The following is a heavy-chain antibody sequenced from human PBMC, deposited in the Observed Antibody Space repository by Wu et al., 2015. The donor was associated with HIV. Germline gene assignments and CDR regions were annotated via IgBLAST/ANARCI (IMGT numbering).Heavy chain of an antibody. V-gene: IGHV1-8*03. D-gene: IGHD4-11*01. CDR2: MNPNSGNT. J-gene: IGHJ4*02. Sequence: QVQLVQSGAEVKKPGASVKVSCKASGYTFTSYDINWVRQATGQGLEWMGWMNPNSGNTGYAQKFQGRVTITRNTSISTAYMELSSLRSEDTAVYYCARGLRYDYSNYYFDYWAREPWSPSPQ. CDR3: ARGLRYDYSNYYFDY. CDR1: GYTFTSYD.